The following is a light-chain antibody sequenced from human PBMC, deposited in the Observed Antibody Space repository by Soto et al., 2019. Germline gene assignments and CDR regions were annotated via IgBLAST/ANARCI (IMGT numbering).Light chain of an antibody. V-gene: IGKV1-6*01. J-gene: IGKJ2*01. CDR3: LQDYNYPYT. CDR2: ASS. Sequence: AIQMTQSPSSLSASVGDRVTITCRASQGIRNDLGWYQQKPGKDPKLLIYASSSLQSGVPSRFSGRGSGTDFTLTISSLQPEDFATYYCLQDYNYPYTFGQGTKLEIK. CDR1: QGIRND.